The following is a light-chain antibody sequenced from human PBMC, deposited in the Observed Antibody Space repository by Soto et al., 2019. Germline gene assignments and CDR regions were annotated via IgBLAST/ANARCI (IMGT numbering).Light chain of an antibody. CDR3: QQLYRYPLT. CDR2: DAS. J-gene: IGKJ4*01. CDR1: QDISSY. V-gene: IGKV1-9*01. Sequence: IQLTQSPSSLSASVGDRVTITCRASQDISSYLAWYQQKPGKVPKLLIYDASTLQSGVPSRFSGSGSGTDFTLTISSLQPEAFSTYYCQQLYRYPLTFRGGTKVEIK.